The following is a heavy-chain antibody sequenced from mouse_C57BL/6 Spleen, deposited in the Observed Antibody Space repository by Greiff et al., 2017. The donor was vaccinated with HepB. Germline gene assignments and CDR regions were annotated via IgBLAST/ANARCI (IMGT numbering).Heavy chain of an antibody. Sequence: EVQLQQSGPGLVKPSQSLSLTCSVTGYSITSGYYWNWIRQFPGNKLEWMGYISYDGSNNYNPSLKNRISITRDTSKNRFFLKLNSVTTEDTATYYCARGKLVPCFAYWGQGTLVTVSA. D-gene: IGHD1-3*01. CDR1: GYSITSGYY. CDR3: ARGKLVPCFAY. V-gene: IGHV3-6*01. CDR2: ISYDGSN. J-gene: IGHJ3*01.